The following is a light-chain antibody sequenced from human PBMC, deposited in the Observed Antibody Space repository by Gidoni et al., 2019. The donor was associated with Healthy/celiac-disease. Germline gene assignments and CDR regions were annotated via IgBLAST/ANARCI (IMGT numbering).Light chain of an antibody. Sequence: EIVLTQSPATLSLSPGERATLSCRASQSVSSYLAWYQQKPGHAPRLLIYDASNRANGIPARFSGSGSGTDFTLTISSLEPEDFAVYYGQQRSNWPLTCGGGTKVEIK. CDR3: QQRSNWPLT. CDR1: QSVSSY. J-gene: IGKJ4*01. CDR2: DAS. V-gene: IGKV3-11*01.